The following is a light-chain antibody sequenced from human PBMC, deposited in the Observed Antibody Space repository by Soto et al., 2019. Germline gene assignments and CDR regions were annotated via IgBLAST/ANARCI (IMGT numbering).Light chain of an antibody. CDR3: QSFVSSLRGVL. Sequence: QSVLTQPPSVSGAPGQTVTISCTGSSSNIGAGYDVHWYRQVAGTVPKVLIYADTNRPSGVPGRFSASKSGASASLTIAGLQAEDEADYSCQSFVSSLRGVLFGGGTKLTVL. V-gene: IGLV1-40*01. CDR2: ADT. J-gene: IGLJ2*01. CDR1: SSNIGAGYD.